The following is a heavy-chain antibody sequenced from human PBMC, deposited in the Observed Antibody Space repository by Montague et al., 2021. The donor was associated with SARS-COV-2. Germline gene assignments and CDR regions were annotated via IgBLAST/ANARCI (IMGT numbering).Heavy chain of an antibody. CDR2: ITSDGGII. CDR3: ATLARGLFDHGMDV. Sequence: SLSLPFSASGFTFSRHEVNWVRQAPGKGLEWVSYITSDGGIIYYADFVEGRFTISRDNAKNSLYLHMNSLRVGDTAVYYCATLARGLFDHGMDVWGQGTTVTVSS. J-gene: IGHJ6*02. D-gene: IGHD3-10*01. V-gene: IGHV3-48*03. CDR1: GFTFSRHE.